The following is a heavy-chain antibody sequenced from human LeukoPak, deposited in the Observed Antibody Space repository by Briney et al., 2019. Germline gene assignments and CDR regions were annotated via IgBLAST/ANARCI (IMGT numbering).Heavy chain of an antibody. D-gene: IGHD3-3*01. V-gene: IGHV3-21*01. J-gene: IGHJ6*03. CDR3: ARPHYDFWSGYRGIDYYYYYMDV. CDR1: GFTFSSYS. CDR2: ISSSSSYI. Sequence: PGGSLRLSCAASGFTFSSYSMNWVRQAPGKGLEWVSSISSSSSYIYYADSVKGRFTISRDNAKNSLYLQMNSLRAEDTAVYYCARPHYDFWSGYRGIDYYYYYMDVWGKGTTVTVSS.